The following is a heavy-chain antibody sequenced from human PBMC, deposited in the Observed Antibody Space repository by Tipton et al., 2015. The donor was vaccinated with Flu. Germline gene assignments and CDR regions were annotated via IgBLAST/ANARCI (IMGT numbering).Heavy chain of an antibody. CDR3: ARDLAPYSSGWYVPLAWGFDY. CDR2: IYHSGST. V-gene: IGHV4-38-2*02. D-gene: IGHD6-19*01. J-gene: IGHJ4*02. CDR1: GYPISSGYY. Sequence: TLSLTCTVSGYPISSGYYWGWIRQPPGKGLEWIGSIYHSGSTYYNPSLKSRVTISVDTSKNQFSLKLSSVTAADTAVYYCARDLAPYSSGWYVPLAWGFDYWGQGTLVTVSS.